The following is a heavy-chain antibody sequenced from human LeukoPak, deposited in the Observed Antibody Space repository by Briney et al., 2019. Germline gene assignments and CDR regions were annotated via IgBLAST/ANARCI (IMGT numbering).Heavy chain of an antibody. CDR2: ISGSGGST. V-gene: IGHV3-23*01. CDR1: GFTFSNSA. CDR3: ARDPDYYDSSGYRPPTDY. Sequence: GGSLRLSCAASGFTFSNSALSWVRQAPGKGLEWVSDISGSGGSTYYADSVKGRFTISRDNAKNSLYLQMNSLRAEDTAVYYCARDPDYYDSSGYRPPTDYWGQGTLVTVSS. D-gene: IGHD3-22*01. J-gene: IGHJ4*02.